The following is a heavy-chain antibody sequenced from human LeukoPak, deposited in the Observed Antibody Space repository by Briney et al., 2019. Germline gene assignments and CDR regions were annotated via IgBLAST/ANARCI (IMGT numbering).Heavy chain of an antibody. CDR1: GYTLTELS. V-gene: IGHV1-24*01. CDR3: ATVFFGVVISLGDY. CDR2: FDPEDGET. Sequence: ASVKVSCKVSGYTLTELSMHWVRQAPGKGLEWMGGFDPEDGETIYAQKFQGRVTMTEDTSTDTAYMELSSLRSEDTAVYYCATVFFGVVISLGDYWGQGTLVTVSP. J-gene: IGHJ4*02. D-gene: IGHD3-3*01.